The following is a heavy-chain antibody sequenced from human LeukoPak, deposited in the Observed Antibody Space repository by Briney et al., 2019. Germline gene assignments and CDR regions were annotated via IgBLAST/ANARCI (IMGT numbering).Heavy chain of an antibody. CDR1: GFTFSSYW. J-gene: IGHJ4*02. V-gene: IGHV3-74*01. Sequence: GGSLRLSCAASGFTFSSYWMHWVRHAPRKGLVWVSRIKSDGSTTTYADSVKGRFTISRDNAKNTLYLQMNSLRAEDTAVYYCANWYYYDSSGYPRYRGYWGQGTLVTVPS. D-gene: IGHD3-22*01. CDR3: ANWYYYDSSGYPRYRGY. CDR2: IKSDGSTT.